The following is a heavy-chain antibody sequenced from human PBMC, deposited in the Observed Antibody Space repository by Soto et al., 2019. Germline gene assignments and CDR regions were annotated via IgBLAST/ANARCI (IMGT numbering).Heavy chain of an antibody. Sequence: PGVSLRLSCAASGFTFSSYAMHWVRQAPGKGLEWVAVISYDGSNKYYADSVKGRFTISRDNSKNTLYLQMNSLRAEDTAVYYCAREGSSSWYLPLNNYYYYYMDVWGKGTTVTVSS. CDR2: ISYDGSNK. CDR1: GFTFSSYA. CDR3: AREGSSSWYLPLNNYYYYYMDV. V-gene: IGHV3-30-3*01. J-gene: IGHJ6*03. D-gene: IGHD6-13*01.